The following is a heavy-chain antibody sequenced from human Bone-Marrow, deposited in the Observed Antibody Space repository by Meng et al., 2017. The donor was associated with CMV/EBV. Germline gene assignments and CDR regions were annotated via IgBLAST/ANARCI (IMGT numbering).Heavy chain of an antibody. Sequence: GESLKISCAASGFTFSTYAMIWVRQAPGKGLEWVSVVYSGGGSTDYADSVKGRFSISRDNSKNTLYLQMNNLRVEDTAVYYCAKDGCGSDCYFDCWGHGTLVTSPQ. CDR2: VYSGGGST. J-gene: IGHJ4*01. CDR1: GFTFSTYA. CDR3: AKDGCGSDCYFDC. D-gene: IGHD2-21*01. V-gene: IGHV3-23*03.